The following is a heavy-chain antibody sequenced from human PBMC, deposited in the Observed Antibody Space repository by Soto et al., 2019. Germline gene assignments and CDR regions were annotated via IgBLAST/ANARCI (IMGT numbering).Heavy chain of an antibody. CDR3: ARDLMVVAATPPTNWFDP. Sequence: SVKVSCKASGYTFTGYYMHWVRQAPGQGLEWMGRINPNSGGTNYAQKFQGRVTMTRDTSISTAYMELSRLRSDDTAVYYCARDLMVVAATPPTNWFDPWGQGTLVTVSS. CDR1: GYTFTGYY. J-gene: IGHJ5*02. D-gene: IGHD2-15*01. V-gene: IGHV1-2*06. CDR2: INPNSGGT.